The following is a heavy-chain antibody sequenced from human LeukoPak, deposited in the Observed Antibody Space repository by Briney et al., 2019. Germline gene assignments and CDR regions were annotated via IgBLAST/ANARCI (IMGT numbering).Heavy chain of an antibody. Sequence: ASVTVSCKASGYTFTGYYMHWVRQAPGQGLEWMGWINPNSGGTNYAQKFQGRVTMTRDTSISTAYMELSRLRSDDTAVYYCARERGYCSSTSCDAFDIWGQGTMVTVSS. CDR2: INPNSGGT. CDR3: ARERGYCSSTSCDAFDI. D-gene: IGHD2-2*03. V-gene: IGHV1-2*02. CDR1: GYTFTGYY. J-gene: IGHJ3*02.